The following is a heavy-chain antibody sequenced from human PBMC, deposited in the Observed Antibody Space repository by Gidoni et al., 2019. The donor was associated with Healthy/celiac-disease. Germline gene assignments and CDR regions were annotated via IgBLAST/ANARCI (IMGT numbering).Heavy chain of an antibody. Sequence: QVQLVESGGGVVQPGRSLRLSCAASGFTFSSYGMHWVRQAPGKGLEWVAVIWYDGSNKYYADSVKGRFTISRDNSKNTLYLQMNSLRAEDTAVYYCARDPKPYYYDSSGYFDYWGQGTLVTVSS. CDR2: IWYDGSNK. J-gene: IGHJ4*02. V-gene: IGHV3-33*01. CDR3: ARDPKPYYYDSSGYFDY. D-gene: IGHD3-22*01. CDR1: GFTFSSYG.